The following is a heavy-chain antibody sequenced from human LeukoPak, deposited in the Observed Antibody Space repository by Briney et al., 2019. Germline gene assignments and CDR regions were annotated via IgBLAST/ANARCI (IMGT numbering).Heavy chain of an antibody. CDR1: GYSFSNYW. V-gene: IGHV5-51*01. CDR2: IYPGDSDI. D-gene: IGHD2-15*01. Sequence: GESLKISCQGSGYSFSNYWIGWVRHMPGKGLEWMGMIYPGDSDIRYSPPFQGQVTISADKSISTAYLQWSSLKAPDTAMYYCARQEYCSGGSCYTWFDPWGQGTLVIVSS. J-gene: IGHJ5*02. CDR3: ARQEYCSGGSCYTWFDP.